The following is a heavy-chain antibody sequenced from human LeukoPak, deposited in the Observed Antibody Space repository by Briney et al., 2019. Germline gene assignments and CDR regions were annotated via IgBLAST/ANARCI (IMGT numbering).Heavy chain of an antibody. CDR1: GYTFTGYY. Sequence: ASVEVSCKASGYTFTGYYMHWVRRAPGQGLEWMGWINPNSGGTNYAQKFQGRVTMTRDTSISTAYMELSRLRSDDTAVYYCARGDRGYIVVVPAAPDYWGQGTLVTVSS. V-gene: IGHV1-2*02. CDR2: INPNSGGT. CDR3: ARGDRGYIVVVPAAPDY. D-gene: IGHD2-2*01. J-gene: IGHJ4*02.